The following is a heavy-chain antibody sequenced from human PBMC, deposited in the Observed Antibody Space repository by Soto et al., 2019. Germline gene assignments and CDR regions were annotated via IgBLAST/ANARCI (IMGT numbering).Heavy chain of an antibody. Sequence: ASVKVSCKASGYTFTGYYMHWVRQAPGEGLEWMGGSIPIFGTANYAQKFQGRVTISVDESTSTAYMELSSLRSEDTAVYYCARGRGYSGDDHYYYFDMDVWGQGTTVTVSS. D-gene: IGHD5-12*01. CDR2: SIPIFGTA. V-gene: IGHV1-69*13. J-gene: IGHJ6*02. CDR1: GYTFTGYY. CDR3: ARGRGYSGDDHYYYFDMDV.